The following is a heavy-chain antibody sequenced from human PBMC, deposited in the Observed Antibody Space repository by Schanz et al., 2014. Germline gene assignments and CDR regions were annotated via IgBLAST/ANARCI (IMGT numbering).Heavy chain of an antibody. CDR2: ISSSGGHI. J-gene: IGHJ6*02. CDR1: GFTVSAYS. V-gene: IGHV3-21*01. CDR3: ARPLGPNYYYYGLDV. Sequence: VQLVESGGGLAQPGGSLRLSCAASGFTVSAYSANWVRQAPGKGLEWVSSISSSGGHIYYADSVKGRFTISRDNAKNTLYLQMNSLRAEDTAVYYCARPLGPNYYYYGLDVWGQGTTVTVSS.